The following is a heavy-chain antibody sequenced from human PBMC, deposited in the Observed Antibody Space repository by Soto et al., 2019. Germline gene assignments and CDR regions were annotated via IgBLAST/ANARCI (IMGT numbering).Heavy chain of an antibody. V-gene: IGHV3-23*01. Sequence: EVPLLESGGGLVQPGGSLRLACAASGSSFNSYAMVWVRQAPGKGLEWVSVISARGGSSYFADSVKGRFTISRDNSKNVLSLEMNNLRAEDTATYFCAKGSSEYSAAVDRWGQGTLVLVSS. J-gene: IGHJ5*02. D-gene: IGHD5-12*01. CDR3: AKGSSEYSAAVDR. CDR1: GSSFNSYA. CDR2: ISARGGSS.